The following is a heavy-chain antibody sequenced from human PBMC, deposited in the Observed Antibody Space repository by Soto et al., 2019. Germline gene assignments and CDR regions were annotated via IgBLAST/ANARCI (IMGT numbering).Heavy chain of an antibody. J-gene: IGHJ4*02. CDR2: ISAYNGNT. CDR1: GYTFTSYG. D-gene: IGHD1-26*01. CDR3: ARDFGKWELAPFDC. Sequence: ASVKVSCKASGYTFTSYGISWVRQAPGQGLEWMGWISAYNGNTNYAQKLQGRVTMTTDTSTSTAYMELRSLRSDDTAVYYCARDFGKWELAPFDCWGQGTLVTVSS. V-gene: IGHV1-18*01.